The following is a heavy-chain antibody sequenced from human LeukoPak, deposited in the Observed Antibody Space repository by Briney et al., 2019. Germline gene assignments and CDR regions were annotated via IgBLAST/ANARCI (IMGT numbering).Heavy chain of an antibody. Sequence: ASVKVSCKASGYTLTRNNMHWVRQAPGQGLEWMGIINPSGGTTSYAQKFQGRVTMSRDTSTSTVYMELSSLRSEDTAVYYCARDSGYTSGWYGGRDAFDIWGQGIMVTVSS. D-gene: IGHD6-19*01. CDR2: INPSGGTT. CDR1: GYTLTRNN. CDR3: ARDSGYTSGWYGGRDAFDI. V-gene: IGHV1-46*01. J-gene: IGHJ3*02.